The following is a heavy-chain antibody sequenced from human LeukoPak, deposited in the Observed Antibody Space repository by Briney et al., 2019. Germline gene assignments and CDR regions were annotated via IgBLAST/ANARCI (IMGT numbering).Heavy chain of an antibody. D-gene: IGHD3-10*01. CDR3: AKDIRKLEWFGEVWDYYYGMDV. Sequence: GKSLRLSCAASGVIFSTCGMHWVRQAPGKGLEWAAVISYDGSNQYYADSVKGRFTISRDNSKNTLYLQMDSLRVEDTAVYYCAKDIRKLEWFGEVWDYYYGMDVWGQGTTVTVSS. J-gene: IGHJ6*02. V-gene: IGHV3-30*18. CDR2: ISYDGSNQ. CDR1: GVIFSTCG.